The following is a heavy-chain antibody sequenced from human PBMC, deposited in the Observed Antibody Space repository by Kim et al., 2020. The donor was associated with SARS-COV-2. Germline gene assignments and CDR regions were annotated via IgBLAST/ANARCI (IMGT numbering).Heavy chain of an antibody. Sequence: GGSLRLSCTASGFTFSDYAMTWVRQAPGKGLEWVSAVSGRGATTYYADSVKGRFTVSRDNSKNTLYLQMNSLRAEDTAIYYCGKGSRLWSAYDYWGQGILVTVSS. CDR2: VSGRGATT. CDR1: GFTFSDYA. D-gene: IGHD3-3*01. J-gene: IGHJ4*02. V-gene: IGHV3-23*01. CDR3: GKGSRLWSAYDY.